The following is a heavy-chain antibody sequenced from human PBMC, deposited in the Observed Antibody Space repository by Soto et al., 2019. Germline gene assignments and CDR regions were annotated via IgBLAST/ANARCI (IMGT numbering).Heavy chain of an antibody. CDR1: GYTFTSYA. J-gene: IGHJ4*02. CDR2: INAGNGNT. D-gene: IGHD2-2*01. CDR3: ARGYCRSTSCYAGYFDY. V-gene: IGHV1-3*01. Sequence: QVQLVQSGAEVKKPGASVKVSCKASGYTFTSYAMHWVRQAPGQRLEWMGWINAGNGNTKYSQKFQGRVTITRDTSASTAYMELSSLRSEDTAVYYCARGYCRSTSCYAGYFDYWGQGTLVTVSS.